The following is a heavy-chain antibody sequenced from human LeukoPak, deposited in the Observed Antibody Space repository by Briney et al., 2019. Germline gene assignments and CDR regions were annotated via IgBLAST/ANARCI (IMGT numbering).Heavy chain of an antibody. CDR2: IYTSGST. J-gene: IGHJ5*02. V-gene: IGHV4-4*07. Sequence: SETLSLTCTVSGGSISSYYWSWIRQPAGKGLEWIGRIYTSGSTNYNPSLKSRVTMSVDTSKNQFSLKLSSVTAAGTAVYYCAAEVGIATTVRWFDPWGQGTLVTVSS. CDR3: AAEVGIATTVRWFDP. CDR1: GGSISSYY. D-gene: IGHD6-13*01.